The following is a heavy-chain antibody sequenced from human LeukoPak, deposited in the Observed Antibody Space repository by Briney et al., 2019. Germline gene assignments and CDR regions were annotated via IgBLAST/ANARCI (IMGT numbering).Heavy chain of an antibody. Sequence: GSLRLSCAASGVTFSNYWMAWVRPAPGKGPEWVANINLDGSQKYYVDSVKGRFTIPRDNAENSLYLQMNSLRAEDTALYYCARKRPNYFDYWGQGTLVTVSS. CDR1: GVTFSNYW. CDR3: ARKRPNYFDY. V-gene: IGHV3-7*01. J-gene: IGHJ4*02. CDR2: INLDGSQK.